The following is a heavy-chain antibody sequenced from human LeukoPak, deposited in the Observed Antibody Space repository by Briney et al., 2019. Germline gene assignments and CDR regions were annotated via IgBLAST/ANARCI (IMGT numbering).Heavy chain of an antibody. D-gene: IGHD1-26*01. CDR3: ARDEVVGASFDY. V-gene: IGHV3-30*03. CDR1: GFTFSSYG. CDR2: ISYDGSNK. Sequence: GRSLRLSCAASGFTFSSYGMHWVRQAPGKGLEWVAVISYDGSNKYYADSVKGRFTISRDNAKNSLYLQMNSLRADDTAVYYCARDEVVGASFDYWGQGILVTVSS. J-gene: IGHJ4*02.